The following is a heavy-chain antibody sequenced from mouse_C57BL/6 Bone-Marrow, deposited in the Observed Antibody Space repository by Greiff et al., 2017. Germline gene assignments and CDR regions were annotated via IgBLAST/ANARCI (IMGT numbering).Heavy chain of an antibody. CDR3: AREGLLRAWFAY. Sequence: QVQLQQPGAELVMPGASVKLSCKASGYTFTSYWMHWVKQRPGQGLEWIGKIDPSDSYTNYNQKFKGKSTLTVDKSSSTAYMQLSSLTSEDSAVYYGAREGLLRAWFAYGGRGTLVTVSA. D-gene: IGHD1-1*01. V-gene: IGHV1-69*01. CDR2: IDPSDSYT. CDR1: GYTFTSYW. J-gene: IGHJ3*01.